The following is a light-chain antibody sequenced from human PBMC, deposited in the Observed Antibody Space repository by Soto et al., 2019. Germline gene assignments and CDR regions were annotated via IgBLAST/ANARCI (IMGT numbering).Light chain of an antibody. CDR2: IAS. V-gene: IGKV1-39*01. Sequence: DIQMTQSPSSLSASVGDRVTITCRASQGISTFLNWYQLKPGKAPTLLIYIASDLQGGVPSRFSGSGSGTEFSLTIDTLQPDDVPTYYCQQTYTVPPTFGQGTRLEVK. CDR1: QGISTF. J-gene: IGKJ5*01. CDR3: QQTYTVPPT.